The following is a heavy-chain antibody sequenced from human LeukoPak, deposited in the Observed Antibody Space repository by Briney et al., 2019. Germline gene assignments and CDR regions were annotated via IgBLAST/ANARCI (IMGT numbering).Heavy chain of an antibody. V-gene: IGHV3-21*01. J-gene: IGHJ4*02. CDR3: ARDVDFDS. D-gene: IGHD2-21*01. CDR2: ITSSTYI. Sequence: PGGSLRLSCVASGFTFSSYTMNWVRQAPGKGLEWVSSITSSTYIYYADSVKGRFTISRDNAKNSLYLQMNSLRAEDTAVYYCARDVDFDSWGQGTLVTVSS. CDR1: GFTFSSYT.